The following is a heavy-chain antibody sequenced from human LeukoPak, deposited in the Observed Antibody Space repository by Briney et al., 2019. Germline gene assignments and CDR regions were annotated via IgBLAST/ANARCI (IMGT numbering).Heavy chain of an antibody. D-gene: IGHD7-27*01. J-gene: IGHJ4*02. V-gene: IGHV3-30*03. CDR1: GLTFSSHW. Sequence: GGSLRLSCAASGLTFSSHWMHWVRQAPGKGLECVAVISYDGNNKYYADSVNGRFTISRDNSKNTPFLQMNSLRTEDTAIYHCARGGNWGYFDYWGQGTLVTVSS. CDR3: ARGGNWGYFDY. CDR2: ISYDGNNK.